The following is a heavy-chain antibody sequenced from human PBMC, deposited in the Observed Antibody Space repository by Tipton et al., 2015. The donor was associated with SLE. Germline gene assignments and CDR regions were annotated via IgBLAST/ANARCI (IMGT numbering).Heavy chain of an antibody. Sequence: TLSLTCSVSGASISDSFSYWGWIRQPPGKGLEWIGYINNNGNTNYNPSLKSRVTTSVDTSKNQLSLKLSSVAAADTAVYYCARGRQGMEVFTMDVWGPGTTVTVSS. V-gene: IGHV4-61*05. J-gene: IGHJ6*02. CDR3: ARGRQGMEVFTMDV. D-gene: IGHD1-14*01. CDR1: GASISDSFSY. CDR2: INNNGNT.